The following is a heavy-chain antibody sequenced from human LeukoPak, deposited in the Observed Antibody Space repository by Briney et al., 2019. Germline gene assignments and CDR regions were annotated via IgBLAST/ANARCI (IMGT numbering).Heavy chain of an antibody. CDR3: AKDPSYGGKAFDY. Sequence: GGSLRLSCAASGFTFSRHWMTWVRQAPGKGLEWVANIKQDGSEKYYVDSVKGRFTISRDNAKNSLYLQMNSLRAEDTAVYYCAKDPSYGGKAFDYWGQGTLVTVSS. CDR1: GFTFSRHW. D-gene: IGHD4-23*01. J-gene: IGHJ4*02. V-gene: IGHV3-7*01. CDR2: IKQDGSEK.